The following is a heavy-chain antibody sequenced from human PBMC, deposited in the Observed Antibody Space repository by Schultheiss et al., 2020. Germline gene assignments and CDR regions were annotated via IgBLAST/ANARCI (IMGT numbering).Heavy chain of an antibody. CDR1: GFTVSSNY. CDR2: ISGSGGST. CDR3: AREYYYGSGSYYSRYYGMDV. D-gene: IGHD3-10*01. Sequence: GGSLRLSCAASGFTVSSNYMSWVRQAPGKGLEWVSAISGSGGSTYYADSVKGRFTISRDNSKNTLYLQMNSLRAEDTAVYYCAREYYYGSGSYYSRYYGMDVWGQGTTVTVSS. J-gene: IGHJ6*02. V-gene: IGHV3-23*01.